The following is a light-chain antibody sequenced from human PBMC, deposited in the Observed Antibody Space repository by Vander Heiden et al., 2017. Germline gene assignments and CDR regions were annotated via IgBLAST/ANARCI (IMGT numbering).Light chain of an antibody. Sequence: QSALTQPASVSGSPGQSLTISCTGTSSDVGGYNYISWYPQHPGKAPKLMIDEVSTRPSGVSNRCSGSKSGNTASLTITGLQAEDEADYYCSSYTSSSILVVFGGGTKLTVL. V-gene: IGLV2-14*01. J-gene: IGLJ2*01. CDR3: SSYTSSSILVV. CDR2: EVS. CDR1: SSDVGGYNY.